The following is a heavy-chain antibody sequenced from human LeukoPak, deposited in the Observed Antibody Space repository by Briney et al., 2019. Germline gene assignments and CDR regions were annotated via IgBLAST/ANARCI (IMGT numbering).Heavy chain of an antibody. J-gene: IGHJ4*02. Sequence: SETLSLTCTVSGGSISRYYWSWIPQPPGKGLEWIGYIYYSGSANYNPSPKSRVTISVDTSKNQFSLKLSSVTAADTAVYYCARQYYYDSSGYFDYWGQGTLVTVSS. CDR1: GGSISRYY. CDR2: IYYSGSA. D-gene: IGHD3-22*01. CDR3: ARQYYYDSSGYFDY. V-gene: IGHV4-59*08.